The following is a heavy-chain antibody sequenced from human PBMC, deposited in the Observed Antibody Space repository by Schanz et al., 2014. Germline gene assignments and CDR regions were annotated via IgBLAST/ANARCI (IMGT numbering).Heavy chain of an antibody. J-gene: IGHJ6*03. CDR2: ISSGGGST. Sequence: EVQLLESGGGLVQPGGSLRLSCAASGFTFSSYAMSWVRQAPGKGLEWVSSISSGGGSTYYADSVKGRFTISRDNSKNTLYLQMKSLRAEDTAVYYCARVKDCTISRCDRNETEGIYYMDVWGKGTTVTVSS. D-gene: IGHD2-8*01. CDR3: ARVKDCTISRCDRNETEGIYYMDV. CDR1: GFTFSSYA. V-gene: IGHV3-23*01.